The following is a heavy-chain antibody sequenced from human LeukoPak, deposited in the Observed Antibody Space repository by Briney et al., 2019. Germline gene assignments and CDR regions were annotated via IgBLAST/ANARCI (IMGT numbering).Heavy chain of an antibody. J-gene: IGHJ4*02. CDR2: MNPNSGNT. Sequence: EASVKVSCKASGYTFTGYYMHWVRQATGQGLEWMGWMNPNSGNTGYAQKFQGRVTMTRNTSISTAYMELSSLRSEDTAVYYCARYGSGTDFDYWGQGTLVTVSS. CDR3: ARYGSGTDFDY. V-gene: IGHV1-8*02. D-gene: IGHD3-10*01. CDR1: GYTFTGYY.